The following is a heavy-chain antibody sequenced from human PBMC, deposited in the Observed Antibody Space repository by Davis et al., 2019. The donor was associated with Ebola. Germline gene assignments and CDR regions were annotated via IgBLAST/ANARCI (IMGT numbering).Heavy chain of an antibody. CDR2: ISAYNGNT. V-gene: IGHV1-18*01. CDR1: GYTFTSYG. Sequence: AASVKVSCKASGYTFTSYGISWVRQAPGQGLEWMGWISAYNGNTNYAQKLQGRVTMTTDTSTSTAYMELRSLRSDDTAVYYCARRHILVVPAADLVGHYYYYGMDVWGQGTTVTVSS. CDR3: ARRHILVVPAADLVGHYYYYGMDV. J-gene: IGHJ6*02. D-gene: IGHD2-2*01.